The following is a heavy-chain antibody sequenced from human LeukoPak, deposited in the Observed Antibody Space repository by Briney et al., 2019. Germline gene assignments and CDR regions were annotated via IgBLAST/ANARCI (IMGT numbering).Heavy chain of an antibody. CDR1: GFTFSDYY. Sequence: GGSLRLSCAASGFTFSDYYMSWIRQAPGKGLEWVSYISSSGSTIYYADSVKGRFTISRDNAKNSLYLQMNSLRAEDTAVYYCARDKYYYDSGNSLRCDHWGQGTLVTVSS. V-gene: IGHV3-11*01. CDR3: ARDKYYYDSGNSLRCDH. J-gene: IGHJ4*02. CDR2: ISSSGSTI. D-gene: IGHD3-10*01.